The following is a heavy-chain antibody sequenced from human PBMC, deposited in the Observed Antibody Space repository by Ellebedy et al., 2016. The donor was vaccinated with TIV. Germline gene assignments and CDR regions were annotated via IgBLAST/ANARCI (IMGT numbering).Heavy chain of an antibody. V-gene: IGHV4-59*08. J-gene: IGHJ4*02. D-gene: IGHD3-22*01. CDR2: IYYSGST. CDR3: ARHPLTWYYNNYGPGAFDY. CDR1: GGSISRYY. Sequence: SETLSLXXTVSGGSISRYYWSWIRQPPGKGLEWIGYIYYSGSTHYNPSLKSRVTISVETSKNQFSLKLSSVTAADTAVYYCARHPLTWYYNNYGPGAFDYWGQGTLVTVSS.